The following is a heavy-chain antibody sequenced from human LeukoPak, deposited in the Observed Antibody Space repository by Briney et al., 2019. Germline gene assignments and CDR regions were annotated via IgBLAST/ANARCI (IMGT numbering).Heavy chain of an antibody. CDR2: IIPLPEIS. V-gene: IGHV1-69*04. CDR1: GGTFTNYA. D-gene: IGHD2-2*01. Sequence: GASVKVSCKASGGTFTNYAISWVRQAPGQGLEWMGRIIPLPEISDYAQKFQGRVTITADKSTSIAYMELSSLRSEDTAIYYCASGEGCSSTSCTLDYWGQGTLVTVSS. J-gene: IGHJ4*02. CDR3: ASGEGCSSTSCTLDY.